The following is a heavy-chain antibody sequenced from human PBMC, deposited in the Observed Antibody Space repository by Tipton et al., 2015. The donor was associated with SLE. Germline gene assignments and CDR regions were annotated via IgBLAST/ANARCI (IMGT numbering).Heavy chain of an antibody. Sequence: TLSLTCNVSGDSINSGRFYWNWIRQHPGKGLEWIGLIHHSGGTFYNPSLKSRVTISVDTSKNQFSLRLTSVTAADTAVYYCATGRGADGYYTYGLDVWGQGATVTVSS. V-gene: IGHV4-31*03. J-gene: IGHJ6*02. D-gene: IGHD1-26*01. CDR1: GDSINSGRFY. CDR2: IHHSGGT. CDR3: ATGRGADGYYTYGLDV.